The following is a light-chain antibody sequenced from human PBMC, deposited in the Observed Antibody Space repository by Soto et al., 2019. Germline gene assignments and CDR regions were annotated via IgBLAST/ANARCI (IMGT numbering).Light chain of an antibody. CDR2: DDN. CDR3: GTWDNSLTDYV. Sequence: QSVLTQPPSVSAAPGQRITISCSGSSSNIGNNDVSWYQQFPGSAPKLLICDDNRRLSGIPDRFSGSKSGTTATLGITGLQAGDEADYYCGTWDNSLTDYVFGSGTKLTVL. J-gene: IGLJ1*01. V-gene: IGLV1-51*01. CDR1: SSNIGNND.